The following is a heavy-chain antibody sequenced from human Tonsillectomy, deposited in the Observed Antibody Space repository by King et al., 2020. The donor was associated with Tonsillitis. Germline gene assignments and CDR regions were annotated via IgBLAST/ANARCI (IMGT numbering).Heavy chain of an antibody. CDR1: GFTVSNNY. V-gene: IGHV3-66*01. CDR3: ARCSPGFTMTA. Sequence: VQLVESGGNLVQPGGSLRLSCAVSGFTVSNNYMSWVRQAPGKGLEWVSVIYSGGSTYYADSVKGRFTISRDNSKNTLYLQMNSLRAEDTAVYYCARCSPGFTMTALDQGTLVTVSS. D-gene: IGHD3-22*01. CDR2: IYSGGST. J-gene: IGHJ5*02.